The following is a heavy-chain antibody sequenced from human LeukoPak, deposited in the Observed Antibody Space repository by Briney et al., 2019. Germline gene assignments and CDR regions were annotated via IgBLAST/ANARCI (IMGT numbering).Heavy chain of an antibody. CDR3: ARDIHVPRIREPYFDI. CDR2: IYHSGST. D-gene: IGHD1-14*01. J-gene: IGHJ3*02. V-gene: IGHV4-38-2*02. CDR1: GYSISSGYY. Sequence: SETLSLTCIVSGYSISSGYYWGWIRQPPGKGLEWIGSIYHSGSTNYNPSLKGRVTISVDTSKNQFSLKLSSVTAADTAVYYCARDIHVPRIREPYFDIWGEGTLVTVSS.